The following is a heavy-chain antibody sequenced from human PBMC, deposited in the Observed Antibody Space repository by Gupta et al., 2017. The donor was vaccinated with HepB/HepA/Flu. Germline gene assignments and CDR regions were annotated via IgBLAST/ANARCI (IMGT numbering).Heavy chain of an antibody. D-gene: IGHD3-9*01. Sequence: QVQLQQWGAGLLKPSETLSLTCAVYGGSFSGYYWSWIRQPPGKGLEWIGEINHSGSTNYNPSLKSRVTISVDTSKNQFSLKLSSVTAADTAVYYCASPVGGYDILTGYYEGGQGTLVTVSS. CDR1: GGSFSGYY. V-gene: IGHV4-34*01. J-gene: IGHJ4*02. CDR3: ASPVGGYDILTGYYE. CDR2: INHSGST.